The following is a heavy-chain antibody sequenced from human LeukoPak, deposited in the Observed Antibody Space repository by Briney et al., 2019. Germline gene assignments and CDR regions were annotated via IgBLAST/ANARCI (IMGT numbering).Heavy chain of an antibody. Sequence: GRSLRLSCAASGFTCSSYGMHWVRQAPGKGLEWVAVISYDGSNKYYADSVKGRFTISRDNSKNTLYLQMNNLRAEDTAVYYCAKDQCGDCGHTSRAFDIWGQGTMVTVSS. D-gene: IGHD2-21*02. V-gene: IGHV3-30*18. CDR1: GFTCSSYG. CDR2: ISYDGSNK. CDR3: AKDQCGDCGHTSRAFDI. J-gene: IGHJ3*02.